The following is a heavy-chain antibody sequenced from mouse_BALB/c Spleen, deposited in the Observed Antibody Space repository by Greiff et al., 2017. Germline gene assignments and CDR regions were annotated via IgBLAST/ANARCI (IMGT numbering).Heavy chain of an antibody. Sequence: VKLVESGPGLVAPSQSLSITCTVSGFSLTSYGVHWVRQPPGKGLEWLGVIWAGGSTNYNSALMSRLSISKDNSKSQVFLKMNSLQTDDTAMYYCARDRGYAHFDYWGQGTTLTVSS. D-gene: IGHD3-2*02. CDR1: GFSLTSYG. CDR3: ARDRGYAHFDY. V-gene: IGHV2-9*02. J-gene: IGHJ2*01. CDR2: IWAGGST.